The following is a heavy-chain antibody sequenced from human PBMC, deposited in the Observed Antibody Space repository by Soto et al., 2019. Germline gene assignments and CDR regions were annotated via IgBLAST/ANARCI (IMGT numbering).Heavy chain of an antibody. D-gene: IGHD2-2*01. V-gene: IGHV1-2*02. J-gene: IGHJ5*02. Sequence: ASVKVSCKASGYTFTGYYMHWVRQAPGQGPEWMGWINPNSGGTNYAQKFQGRVTMARDTSISTAYMELSRLRSDDTAVYYCAREEVVPAANWFDPWGQGTLVTVSS. CDR3: AREEVVPAANWFDP. CDR2: INPNSGGT. CDR1: GYTFTGYY.